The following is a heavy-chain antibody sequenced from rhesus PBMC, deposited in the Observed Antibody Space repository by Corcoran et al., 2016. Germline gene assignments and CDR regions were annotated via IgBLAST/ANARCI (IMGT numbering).Heavy chain of an antibody. V-gene: IGHV3-11*01. Sequence: EVQLAESGGGLVQPGGSLRLSCEASGFTVSSYWMSWVRQAPGKGLDWLSDIYGSTMYNGDSVKGRFTVSRDNAKNSLYLQMNSLRAEDTAVYYCTRNSNYQDKLGYYLDYWGQGVLVTVSS. J-gene: IGHJ4*01. CDR2: IYGSTM. CDR3: TRNSNYQDKLGYYLDY. D-gene: IGHD4-23*01. CDR1: GFTVSSYW.